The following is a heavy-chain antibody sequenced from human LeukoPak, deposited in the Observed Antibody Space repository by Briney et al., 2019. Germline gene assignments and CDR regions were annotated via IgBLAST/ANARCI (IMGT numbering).Heavy chain of an antibody. CDR1: GGSISSYY. D-gene: IGHD3-10*01. CDR2: IYTSGST. CDR3: ARDRLLWFGELLTFDY. Sequence: SETLSLTCTVSGGSISSYYWSWIRRPAGKGLEWIGRIYTSGSTNYNPSLKSRVTMSVDTSKNQFSLKLSSVTAADTAVYYCARDRLLWFGELLTFDYWGQGTLVTVSS. V-gene: IGHV4-4*07. J-gene: IGHJ4*02.